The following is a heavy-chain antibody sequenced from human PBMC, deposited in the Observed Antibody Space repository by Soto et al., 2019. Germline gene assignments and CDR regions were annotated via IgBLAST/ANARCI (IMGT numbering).Heavy chain of an antibody. CDR2: IYYSVST. V-gene: IGHV4-30-4*01. D-gene: IGHD3-22*01. CDR1: GGSISSGDYY. CDR3: ARAHDSSGAPHDY. J-gene: IGHJ4*02. Sequence: QVQLQESGPGLVKPSQTLSLTCTVSGGSISSGDYYWSWIRQPPGKGLEWIGYIYYSVSTYYNPSLKSRVTISVDTSKNQFSLKLSSVTAADTAVYYCARAHDSSGAPHDYWGQGTLVTVSS.